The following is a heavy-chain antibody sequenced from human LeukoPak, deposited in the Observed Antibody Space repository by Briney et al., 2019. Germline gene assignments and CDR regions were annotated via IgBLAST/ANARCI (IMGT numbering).Heavy chain of an antibody. CDR1: GASISTYY. Sequence: SETLSLTCTASGASISTYYWSWIRQPPGEGLEWIAYIAPSGSAVYNPSLNSRLTVSVVTSKNQFSLKLNSVTAADTAVYYCARHLATTVTRGYSCHPMDVWGKGTTVSVSS. J-gene: IGHJ6*03. CDR3: ARHLATTVTRGYSCHPMDV. V-gene: IGHV4-4*09. CDR2: IAPSGSA. D-gene: IGHD4-17*01.